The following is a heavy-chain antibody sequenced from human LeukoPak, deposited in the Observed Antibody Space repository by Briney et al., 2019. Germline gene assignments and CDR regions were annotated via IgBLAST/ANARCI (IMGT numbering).Heavy chain of an antibody. CDR1: GGSISSFY. D-gene: IGHD2-15*01. CDR2: IYYSGST. V-gene: IGHV4-59*01. CDR3: ARAGYCSGSSCYYYGMDV. Sequence: SETLSLTCTVSGGSISSFYWSWIRQPPGKGLEWIGYIYYSGSTKYNPSLKNRVTMSVDTSKNQFSLKLSSVTAADTAVYYCARAGYCSGSSCYYYGMDVWGQGTTVTVSS. J-gene: IGHJ6*02.